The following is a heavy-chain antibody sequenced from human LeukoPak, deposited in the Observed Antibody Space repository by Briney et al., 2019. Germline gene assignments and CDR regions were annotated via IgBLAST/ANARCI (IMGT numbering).Heavy chain of an antibody. V-gene: IGHV3-23*01. CDR3: AKSQDGGRLFHFDY. Sequence: GGSLRLSCAASGFTFSSYAMSWVRQAPGKGLEWVSSVNQIGHTTYYADSVKGRFTISRDNSKNTLYLQMNSLRAEDTAVYFCAKSQDGGRLFHFDYWGQGTLVTVSS. CDR2: VNQIGHTT. J-gene: IGHJ4*02. D-gene: IGHD1-26*01. CDR1: GFTFSSYA.